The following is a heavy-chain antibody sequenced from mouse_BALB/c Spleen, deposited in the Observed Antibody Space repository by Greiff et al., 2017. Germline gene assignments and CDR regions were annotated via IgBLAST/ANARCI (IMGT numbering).Heavy chain of an antibody. CDR3: ARWAYYGNYAYDMDY. CDR2: ISSGSSTI. V-gene: IGHV5-17*02. CDR1: GFTFSSFG. Sequence: EVQGVESGGGLVQPGGSRKLSCAASGFTFSSFGMHWVRQAPEKGLEWVVYISSGSSTIYYADTVKGRFTISRDNPKNTLFLQLTSLRSEDTAMYYCARWAYYGNYAYDMDYWGQGTSVTVSS. J-gene: IGHJ4*01. D-gene: IGHD2-10*01.